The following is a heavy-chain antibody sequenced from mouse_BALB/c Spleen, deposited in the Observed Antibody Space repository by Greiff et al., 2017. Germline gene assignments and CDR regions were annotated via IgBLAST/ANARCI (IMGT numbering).Heavy chain of an antibody. CDR3: ASPYDRAWFDY. CDR1: GFTFSSFG. D-gene: IGHD2-14*01. CDR2: ISSGSSTI. J-gene: IGHJ3*01. V-gene: IGHV5-17*02. Sequence: EVKLMESGGGLVQPGGSRKLSCAASGFTFSSFGMHWVRQAPEKGLEWVAYISSGSSTIYYSDTVKGRFTISRDNPKNTLFLQMTSLRSEDTAMYYWASPYDRAWFDYWGQGTLVTVSA.